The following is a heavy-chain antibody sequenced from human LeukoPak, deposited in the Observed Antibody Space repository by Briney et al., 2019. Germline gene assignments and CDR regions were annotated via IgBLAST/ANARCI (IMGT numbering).Heavy chain of an antibody. Sequence: SETLSLTRTVSGGSISGYYWTWIRQPAGKGLEWIGRVSDSGRAYYNPSLESRVTISLDTSNSQFSLKVTSVTAADTAVYYCARGRDMTPLAAYYSFVNWGQGTLVSVSS. D-gene: IGHD2-15*01. CDR1: GGSISGYY. CDR3: ARGRDMTPLAAYYSFVN. CDR2: VSDSGRA. V-gene: IGHV4-4*07. J-gene: IGHJ4*02.